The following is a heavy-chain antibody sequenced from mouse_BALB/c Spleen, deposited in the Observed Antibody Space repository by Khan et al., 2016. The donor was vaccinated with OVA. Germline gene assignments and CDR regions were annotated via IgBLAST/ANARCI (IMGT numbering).Heavy chain of an antibody. CDR2: INTYTGEP. CDR1: GHTFTNYG. V-gene: IGHV9-3-1*01. Sequence: QIQLVQSGPELKKPGETVKISCKASGHTFTNYGMNWVKQAPGKGLKWMGWINTYTGEPTYADDFNGRFAFSLETSASPAYLQLNNLQNEDTTTEYCAINSYSTYSMDYWGQGTTLTVSS. CDR3: AINSYSTYSMDY. D-gene: IGHD2-5*01. J-gene: IGHJ2*01.